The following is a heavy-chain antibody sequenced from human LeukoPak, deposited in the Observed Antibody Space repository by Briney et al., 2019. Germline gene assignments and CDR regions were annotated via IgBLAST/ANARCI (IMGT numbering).Heavy chain of an antibody. V-gene: IGHV3-30*03. CDR2: ISYDGSNK. CDR3: ATGSTITADC. J-gene: IGHJ4*02. D-gene: IGHD5/OR15-5a*01. CDR1: GFTFSSYG. Sequence: PGGSLRLSCAASGFTFSSYGMHWVRQAPGKGLEWVAVISYDGSNKHYADSVKGRFTISRDNSKNTLYLQMNSLRAEDTAVYYCATGSTITADCWGQGTLVTVSS.